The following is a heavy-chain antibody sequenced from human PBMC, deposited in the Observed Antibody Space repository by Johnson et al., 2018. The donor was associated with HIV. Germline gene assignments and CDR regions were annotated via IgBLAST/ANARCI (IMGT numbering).Heavy chain of an antibody. J-gene: IGHJ3*02. Sequence: QVQLVESGGGLVKPGGSLRLSCAASGFTFSDYYMSWIRQAPGKGLEWVSYISSSGSTIYYADSVKGRFTISRDNSKNTLFLQRNSLRAEDTAVYYCAKLRWAPRAFDIWGQGTMVTVSS. CDR3: AKLRWAPRAFDI. V-gene: IGHV3-11*04. D-gene: IGHD4-23*01. CDR2: ISSSGSTI. CDR1: GFTFSDYY.